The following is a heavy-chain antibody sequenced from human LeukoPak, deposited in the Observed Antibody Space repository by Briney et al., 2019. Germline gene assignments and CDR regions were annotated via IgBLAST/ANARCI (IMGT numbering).Heavy chain of an antibody. Sequence: ASVKVSCKASGFTFTNYYMHWVRQAPGQGLEWMGVINPSGGSTSYAQKFQGRVTMTRDTSTSTVYMELSSLTSEDTAVYYCARGRWLQTAYYFDCWGQGTLVTVSS. CDR3: ARGRWLQTAYYFDC. CDR2: INPSGGST. D-gene: IGHD5-24*01. CDR1: GFTFTNYY. J-gene: IGHJ4*02. V-gene: IGHV1-46*01.